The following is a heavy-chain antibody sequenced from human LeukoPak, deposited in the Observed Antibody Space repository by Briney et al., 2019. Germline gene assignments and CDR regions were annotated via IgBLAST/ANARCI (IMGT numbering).Heavy chain of an antibody. V-gene: IGHV1-69*05. J-gene: IGHJ4*02. Sequence: SVKVSCKASGGTFSSHAISWVRQAPGQGLEWMGGINPIFHTPTYAKKFQGRLTITKDESMSTASMDLSSLISADTAVYCARGRTTGEFDYWGQGTLVTVSS. D-gene: IGHD4-11*01. CDR3: ARGRTTGEFDY. CDR1: GGTFSSHA. CDR2: INPIFHTP.